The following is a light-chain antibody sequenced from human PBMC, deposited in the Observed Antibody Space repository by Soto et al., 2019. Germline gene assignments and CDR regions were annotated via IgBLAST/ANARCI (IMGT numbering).Light chain of an antibody. CDR1: QSVTSTY. J-gene: IGKJ1*01. CDR2: GAS. CDR3: QQYISSSWT. Sequence: EIVLTQSPGTLSLSPGERATLSRRASQSVTSTYLAWYQQKPGQAPRLLIYGASSRATGVPDRFSGSGSGTDFTLTISRLEPEDFAVYYCQQYISSSWTFGQGTKVEIK. V-gene: IGKV3-20*01.